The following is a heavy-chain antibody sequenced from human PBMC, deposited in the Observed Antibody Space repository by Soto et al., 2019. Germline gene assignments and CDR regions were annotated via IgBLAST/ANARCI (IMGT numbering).Heavy chain of an antibody. CDR1: GYTFASYY. J-gene: IGHJ5*02. V-gene: IGHV1-46*03. CDR2: INPTGGNT. Sequence: QVQLLQSGAEVKMPGASVKVSCKASGYTFASYYIYWVRQAPGQGLEWVGLINPTGGNTDYAQAFQGRITLTSDTSTSTVYMELSSLTPEDTAIYFCTREWGIGGFESFDPWGQGTLVIVSS. CDR3: TREWGIGGFESFDP. D-gene: IGHD3-16*01.